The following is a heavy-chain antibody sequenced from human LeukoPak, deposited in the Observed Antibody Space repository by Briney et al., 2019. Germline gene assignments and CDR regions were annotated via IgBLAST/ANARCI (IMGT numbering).Heavy chain of an antibody. D-gene: IGHD5-24*01. CDR3: ARERRRDGYNYKDY. Sequence: GGSLRLSCVASGFTFSSYEMNWVRQAPGKGLEWVSYISSSGSTIYYADSVKGRFTISRDNAKNSLYLQLNSLRPEDTGLYYCARERRRDGYNYKDYWGQGTQVSVSS. V-gene: IGHV3-48*03. CDR1: GFTFSSYE. CDR2: ISSSGSTI. J-gene: IGHJ4*02.